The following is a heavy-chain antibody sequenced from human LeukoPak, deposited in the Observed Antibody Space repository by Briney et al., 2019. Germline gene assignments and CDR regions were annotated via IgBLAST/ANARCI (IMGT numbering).Heavy chain of an antibody. Sequence: SETLSLTCAVYGGSFSGYYWSWIRQPPGKGLEWIGEINHSGSTNYNPSLKSRVTISVDTSKNQFSLKLSSVTAADTAVYYCASRGGSGYYYYMDVWGKGTTVTVSS. J-gene: IGHJ6*03. CDR3: ASRGGSGYYYYMDV. CDR2: INHSGST. D-gene: IGHD3-16*01. CDR1: GGSFSGYY. V-gene: IGHV4-34*01.